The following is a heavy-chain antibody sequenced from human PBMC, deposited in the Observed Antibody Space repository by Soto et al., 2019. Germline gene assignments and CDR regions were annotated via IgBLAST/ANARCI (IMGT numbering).Heavy chain of an antibody. V-gene: IGHV1-46*01. J-gene: IGHJ6*02. D-gene: IGHD2-8*02. CDR2: INTSGGGT. CDR1: GYTFTSSY. Sequence: GASVKVSCKASGYTFTSSYIHWVRQAPGQGFECMGIINTSGGGTGYSQKLQGRVTLTRDTSTRPVYMELNSLRSDDTAVYYYARGPGASGLDVWGQGTTVTVSS. CDR3: ARGPGASGLDV.